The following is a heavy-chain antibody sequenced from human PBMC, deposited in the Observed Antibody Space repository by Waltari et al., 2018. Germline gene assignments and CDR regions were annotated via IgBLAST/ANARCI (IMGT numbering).Heavy chain of an antibody. D-gene: IGHD1-26*01. Sequence: EVQLVESGGGLVKPGGSLRLSCAASGFTFSSYSMNWVRQAPGSGLGWVSSISSSSSYIYYADSVKGRFTISRDNAKNSLYLQMNSLRAEDTAVYYCARTGSYWDAFDIWGQGTMVTVSS. CDR3: ARTGSYWDAFDI. V-gene: IGHV3-21*01. CDR1: GFTFSSYS. J-gene: IGHJ3*02. CDR2: ISSSSSYI.